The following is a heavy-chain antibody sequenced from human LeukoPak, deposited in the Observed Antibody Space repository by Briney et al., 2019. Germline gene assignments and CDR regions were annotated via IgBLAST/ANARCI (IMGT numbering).Heavy chain of an antibody. CDR1: GYSISSGYY. V-gene: IGHV4-38-2*02. CDR2: IYYSGST. Sequence: SETLSLTCTVSGYSISSGYYWGWIRQPPGKGLDWIGNIYYSGSTYYNPSLKSRVTIAVDTSKNQFSLKLSSVTAADTAVYYCAREGRGYYYYYMDVWGKGTTVTVSS. CDR3: AREGRGYYYYYMDV. J-gene: IGHJ6*03.